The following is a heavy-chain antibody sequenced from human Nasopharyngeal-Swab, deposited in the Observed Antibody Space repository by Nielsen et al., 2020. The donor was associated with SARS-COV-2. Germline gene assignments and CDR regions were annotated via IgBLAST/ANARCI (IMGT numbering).Heavy chain of an antibody. CDR3: ARQGVPIRGWFKDYDRTAYEY. CDR1: GGSFSGYY. D-gene: IGHD3-22*01. V-gene: IGHV4-34*01. J-gene: IGHJ4*02. CDR2: ISRSGRT. Sequence: SLTCAVYGGSFSGYYWSWIRQSPGKGLEWIGEISRSGRTNYNPSLNSRVTISLDTSKNQFSLKVTSVTAADTAVYYCARQGVPIRGWFKDYDRTAYEYWGQGTLVTVSS.